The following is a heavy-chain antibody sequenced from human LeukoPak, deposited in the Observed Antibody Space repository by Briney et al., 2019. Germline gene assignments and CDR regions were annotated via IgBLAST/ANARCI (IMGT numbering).Heavy chain of an antibody. Sequence: PSETLSLTCAVYGGSFSGYYWSWIRQPPGKGLEWIGEINHSGSTNYNPSLKSRVTISVDTSKNQFSLKLSSVTAADTAVYYCARKGGSYYNYFDYWGQGTLVTVSS. D-gene: IGHD1-26*01. CDR1: GGSFSGYY. CDR3: ARKGGSYYNYFDY. J-gene: IGHJ4*02. V-gene: IGHV4-34*01. CDR2: INHSGST.